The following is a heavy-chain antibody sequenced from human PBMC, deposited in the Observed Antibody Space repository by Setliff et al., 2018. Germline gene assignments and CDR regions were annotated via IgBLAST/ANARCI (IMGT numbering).Heavy chain of an antibody. CDR1: EFRFSIYG. J-gene: IGHJ3*02. CDR3: AKSVTMIVPGAFDI. D-gene: IGHD3-22*01. V-gene: IGHV3-30*02. Sequence: GGSLRLSCAASEFRFSIYGMHWVRQAPGKGLECVAFIRYDGSHTYYGDSVKGRFTISRDLSTNTLYLQMNSLRPEDAAVYYCAKSVTMIVPGAFDIRGQGTKVTVSS. CDR2: IRYDGSHT.